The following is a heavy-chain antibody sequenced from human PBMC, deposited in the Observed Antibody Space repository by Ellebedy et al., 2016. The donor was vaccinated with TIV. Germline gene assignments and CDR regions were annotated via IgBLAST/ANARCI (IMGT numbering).Heavy chain of an antibody. Sequence: MPSETLSLTCSVSGSSISSGYYWGWIRQPPGRGLEWIGSMYHSGSTYFSPSLKSRVTMSVDTSKNQFSLRLSSVTAADTAVYYCAREGIDGYNYFDYWGRGTLVTVSS. V-gene: IGHV4-38-2*02. CDR3: AREGIDGYNYFDY. CDR2: MYHSGST. CDR1: GSSISSGYY. J-gene: IGHJ4*02. D-gene: IGHD5-24*01.